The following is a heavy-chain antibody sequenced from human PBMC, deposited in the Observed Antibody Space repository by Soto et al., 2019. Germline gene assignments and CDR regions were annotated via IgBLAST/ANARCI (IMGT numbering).Heavy chain of an antibody. Sequence: GASVKVSCKASGYTFTSYGISWVRQAPGQGLEWMGWISAYNGNTNYAQKLQGRVTMTTDTSTSTAYMELRSLRSDDTAVYYCTRNVCTMVRGVIFCYYGMDVWGQGTTVTVSS. CDR1: GYTFTSYG. D-gene: IGHD3-10*01. CDR3: TRNVCTMVRGVIFCYYGMDV. J-gene: IGHJ6*02. CDR2: ISAYNGNT. V-gene: IGHV1-18*04.